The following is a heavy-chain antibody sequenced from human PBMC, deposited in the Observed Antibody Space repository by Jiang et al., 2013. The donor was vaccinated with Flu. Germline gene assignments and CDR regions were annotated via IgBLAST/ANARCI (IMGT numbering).Heavy chain of an antibody. D-gene: IGHD3-16*01. CDR3: AREGGFRDFGAFDI. CDR1: GGSISSYY. CDR2: IYYSGST. Sequence: PGLVKPSETLSLTCTVSGGSISSYYWSWIRQPPGKGLEWIGYIYYSGSTNYNPSLKSRVTISVDTSKNQFSLKLSSVTAADTAVYYCAREGGFRDFGAFDIWGQGTMVTVSS. J-gene: IGHJ3*02. V-gene: IGHV4-59*01.